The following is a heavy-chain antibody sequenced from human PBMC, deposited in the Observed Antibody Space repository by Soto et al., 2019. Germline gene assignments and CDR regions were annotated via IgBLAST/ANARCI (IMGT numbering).Heavy chain of an antibody. CDR2: TRSNGDHT. CDR3: AKDSKSVTVSAARVYGMDV. V-gene: IGHV3-23*01. Sequence: GGSLRLSCAGSGFMFSSFAMTWVRQAPGKGLEWVSTTRSNGDHTYYADSVKGRFTVSRDNSKNTLFLEMSSLRAEDSAIYYYAKDSKSVTVSAARVYGMDVWGQGTTVTVSS. CDR1: GFMFSSFA. D-gene: IGHD2-2*01. J-gene: IGHJ6*02.